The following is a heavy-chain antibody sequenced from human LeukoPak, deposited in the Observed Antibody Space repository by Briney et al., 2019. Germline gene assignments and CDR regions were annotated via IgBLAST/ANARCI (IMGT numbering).Heavy chain of an antibody. CDR1: GYTFTGYY. CDR2: IGAYNGNT. V-gene: IGHV1-18*04. J-gene: IGHJ5*02. CDR3: ARGYYGSGSYYTESWFDP. D-gene: IGHD3-10*01. Sequence: ASVKVSCKASGYTFTGYYMHWVRQAPGQGLEWMGWIGAYNGNTNYAQKLQGRVTMTTDTSTSTAYMELRSLRSDDTAVYYCARGYYGSGSYYTESWFDPWGQGTLVTVSS.